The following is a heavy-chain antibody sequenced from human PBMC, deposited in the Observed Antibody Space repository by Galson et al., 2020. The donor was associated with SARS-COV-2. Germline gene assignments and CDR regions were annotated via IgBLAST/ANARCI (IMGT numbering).Heavy chain of an antibody. Sequence: SETLSLTCTVSGGSISSYYWSWIRQPPGKGLEWIGYIYYSGSTNYNPSLKSRVTISVDTSKNQFSLKLSSVTAADTAVYYCAALGYCSSNSCYADPALDYWGHGTLVTVSS. CDR1: GGSISSYY. CDR3: AALGYCSSNSCYADPALDY. D-gene: IGHD2-2*01. V-gene: IGHV4-59*01. CDR2: IYYSGST. J-gene: IGHJ4*01.